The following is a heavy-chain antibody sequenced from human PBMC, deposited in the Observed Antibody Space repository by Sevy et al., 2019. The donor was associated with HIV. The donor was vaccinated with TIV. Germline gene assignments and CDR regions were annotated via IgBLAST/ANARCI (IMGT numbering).Heavy chain of an antibody. J-gene: IGHJ4*02. V-gene: IGHV3-33*01. CDR2: IWFDGSNT. Sequence: GGSLRLSCAASGFTFSSYGMHWVRQGPGNGLEWVAVIWFDGSNTYYADSVKGRFTFSRDIAKNTLHLQMNSLRAEDTAVYYCARDLEFYDSGDYGPAFMPDYLGQGTLVTVSS. CDR1: GFTFSSYG. D-gene: IGHD4-17*01. CDR3: ARDLEFYDSGDYGPAFMPDY.